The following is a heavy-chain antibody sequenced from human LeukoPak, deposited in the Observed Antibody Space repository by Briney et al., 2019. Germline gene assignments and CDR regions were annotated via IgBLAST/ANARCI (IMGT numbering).Heavy chain of an antibody. CDR3: ARWGGTRQFYFDY. V-gene: IGHV3-33*01. D-gene: IGHD3-16*01. Sequence: GESLRLSCAASGFSLSNYGLHWVRQGPGKGLEWLAVINYDGSNRYYADSVKGRFTISKDSSENTLYLQMNSLRADDTAMYYCARWGGTRQFYFDYWGQGTLATVSS. CDR2: INYDGSNR. CDR1: GFSLSNYG. J-gene: IGHJ4*02.